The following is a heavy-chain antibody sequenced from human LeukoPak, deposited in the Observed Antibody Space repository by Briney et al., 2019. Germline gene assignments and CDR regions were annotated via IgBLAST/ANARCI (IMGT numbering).Heavy chain of an antibody. J-gene: IGHJ4*02. V-gene: IGHV1-46*01. CDR2: VYTDGGTI. CDR1: GNIFTNYH. CDR3: ATEAPGSYRFDN. Sequence: GASVKVSCKASGNIFTNYHLHWARLAPGRGLEWMGAVYTDGGTITNTRSFQDRVTMTRDVSTRTVYMELSSLNSEDTAVYYCATEAPGSYRFDNWGQEILVTVSS. D-gene: IGHD3-10*01.